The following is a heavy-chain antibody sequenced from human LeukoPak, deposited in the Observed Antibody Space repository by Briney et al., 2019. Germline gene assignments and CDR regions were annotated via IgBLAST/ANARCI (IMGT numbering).Heavy chain of an antibody. Sequence: KPSETLSLTCTVSGGSISSYYWSWIRQPPGKGLEWIGYIYYSGSTNYNPSLKSRVTISVDTSKNQFSLKLSSVTAADTAVYYCARAGSSGWIQDFWGQGTLVTVSS. CDR1: GGSISSYY. J-gene: IGHJ4*02. D-gene: IGHD6-19*01. CDR3: ARAGSSGWIQDF. CDR2: IYYSGST. V-gene: IGHV4-59*01.